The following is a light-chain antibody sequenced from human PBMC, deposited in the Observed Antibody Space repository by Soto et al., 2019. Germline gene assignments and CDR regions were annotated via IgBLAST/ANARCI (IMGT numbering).Light chain of an antibody. CDR3: QTWGTGIRV. CDR2: LKSDGSH. Sequence: QLVLTQAPSASASLGASAMLTCTLSSGHSTYAIAWHQQQPEKGPRFLMKLKSDGSHSKGDGIPDRFSGSSSGAERYLTISSLQSEDEAVYYCQTWGTGIRVFGGGTKVTVL. CDR1: SGHSTYA. V-gene: IGLV4-69*01. J-gene: IGLJ3*02.